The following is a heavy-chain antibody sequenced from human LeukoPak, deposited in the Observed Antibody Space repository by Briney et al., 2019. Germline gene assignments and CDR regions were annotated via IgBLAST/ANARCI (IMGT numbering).Heavy chain of an antibody. D-gene: IGHD2/OR15-2a*01. J-gene: IGHJ3*02. V-gene: IGHV3-11*06. Sequence: GGSLRLSCTASGFTFSDYYMSWIRQAPGKGLEWVSYISSSSSYTKYADSVKGRFTISRDNARNSLYLQMNSLRAEDTAVYYCLPLLSRPYVEDGFDIWGQGTTVTVSS. CDR2: ISSSSSYT. CDR1: GFTFSDYY. CDR3: LPLLSRPYVEDGFDI.